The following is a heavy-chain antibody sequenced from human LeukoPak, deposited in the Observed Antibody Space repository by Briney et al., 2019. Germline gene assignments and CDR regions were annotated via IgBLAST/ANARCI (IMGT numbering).Heavy chain of an antibody. CDR3: ARMVRRVVRLSIGRSSDYATGYYFDC. CDR2: IYTSGST. V-gene: IGHV4-61*02. D-gene: IGHD5-12*01. Sequence: PSQSLSLTCTVSGPSLSSGSYYWGWLRQPAGKGLEWIGRIYTSGSTNYNPSLKSRVTISVDKSKNQFSLKLSSVTAADTAVYYCARMVRRVVRLSIGRSSDYATGYYFDCWGQGTLVTVSS. J-gene: IGHJ4*02. CDR1: GPSLSSGSYY.